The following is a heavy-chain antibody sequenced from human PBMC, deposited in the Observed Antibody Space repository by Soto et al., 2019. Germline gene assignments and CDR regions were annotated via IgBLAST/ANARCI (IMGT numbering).Heavy chain of an antibody. V-gene: IGHV4-31*03. CDR3: SRGIPV. Sequence: QVQLQESGPGLVKPSQTLSLTCTVSGGSINSGGYCWSWIRQHPGKGLDWIGCISYGGSTSYNPSLKSRVTISVDTSKNQFSPKLTSVTAADTAVYYCSRGIPVWGQGALITVSS. CDR1: GGSINSGGYC. D-gene: IGHD5-18*01. J-gene: IGHJ4*02. CDR2: ISYGGST.